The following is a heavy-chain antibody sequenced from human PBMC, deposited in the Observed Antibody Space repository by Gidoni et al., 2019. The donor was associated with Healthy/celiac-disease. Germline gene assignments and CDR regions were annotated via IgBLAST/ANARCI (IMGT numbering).Heavy chain of an antibody. CDR1: GYTFTSYG. CDR2: ISAYNGNT. Sequence: QVQLVSSGAEVKKPGASVKVSCKASGYTFTSYGISWVRQAPGQGLEWMGWISAYNGNTNNAKKLQGRVTMTTDTSTSTAYMELRSLRSDDTAVYYCARELSSLGYCTNGVCYTSDYWGQGTLVTVSS. D-gene: IGHD2-8*01. V-gene: IGHV1-18*01. J-gene: IGHJ4*02. CDR3: ARELSSLGYCTNGVCYTSDY.